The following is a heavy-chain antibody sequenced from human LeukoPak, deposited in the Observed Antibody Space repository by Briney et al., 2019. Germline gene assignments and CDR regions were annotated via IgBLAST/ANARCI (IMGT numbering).Heavy chain of an antibody. V-gene: IGHV4-59*08. CDR3: ARRSSSWTPFDY. J-gene: IGHJ4*02. CDR2: IYYSGST. Sequence: ASETLSLTCTVSGGSISSYYWSWIRQPPGKGLEWIGYIYYSGSTNYNPSLKSRATISVDTSKNQFSLKLSSVTAADTAVYYCARRSSSWTPFDYWGQGTLVTVSS. CDR1: GGSISSYY. D-gene: IGHD6-13*01.